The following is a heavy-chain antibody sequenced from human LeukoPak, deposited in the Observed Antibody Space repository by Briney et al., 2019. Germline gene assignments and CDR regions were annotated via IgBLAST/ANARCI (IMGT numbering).Heavy chain of an antibody. CDR3: ARGVYIAAAQYGY. CDR1: GGSISSHY. J-gene: IGHJ4*02. D-gene: IGHD6-13*01. CDR2: IYYSGTT. V-gene: IGHV4-59*11. Sequence: PSETLSLTCTVSGGSISSHYWSWIRQPPGKGLEWIGYIYYSGTTNYNPSLKSRVTISVDTSKNQFSLKLSSVTAADTAVYYCARGVYIAAAQYGYWGQGTLVTVSS.